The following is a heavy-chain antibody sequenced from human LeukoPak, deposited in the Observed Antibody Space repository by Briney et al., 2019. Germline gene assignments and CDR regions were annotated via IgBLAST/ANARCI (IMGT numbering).Heavy chain of an antibody. J-gene: IGHJ4*02. CDR2: ISGSGGSI. Sequence: GGSLRLSCAASGFTFSSYAMSWVRQAPGEGLEWVSAISGSGGSIYHADSVKGRFIISRDNSKNTMYMQTNSLRAEETAVYYCAKVPLPYDDFWSGPEDYWGQGTLVTVSS. CDR3: AKVPLPYDDFWSGPEDY. V-gene: IGHV3-23*01. D-gene: IGHD3-3*01. CDR1: GFTFSSYA.